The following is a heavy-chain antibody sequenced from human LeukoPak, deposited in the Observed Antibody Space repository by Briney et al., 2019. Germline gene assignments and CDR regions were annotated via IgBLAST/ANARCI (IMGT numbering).Heavy chain of an antibody. CDR2: VFYNGAT. Sequence: SETLSLTCIVSGGSISSSIYYWAWVRQPPGKGLEWIGTVFYNGATQYSPSLRSRVTISIDTSTNQFSLKLTSVTAADTAVYYCASPRSSWFRADYWGQGTLVTVSS. CDR3: ASPRSSWFRADY. V-gene: IGHV4-39*07. D-gene: IGHD6-13*01. J-gene: IGHJ4*02. CDR1: GGSISSSIYY.